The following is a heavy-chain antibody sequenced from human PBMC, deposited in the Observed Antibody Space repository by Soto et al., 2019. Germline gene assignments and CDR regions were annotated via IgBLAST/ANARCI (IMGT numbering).Heavy chain of an antibody. D-gene: IGHD3-22*01. J-gene: IGHJ4*02. CDR1: GFTFISYS. Sequence: PGGSLRLSCAASGFTFISYSMNWVRQAPGKGLEWVSSISSSSSYIYYADSVKGRFTISRDNAKNSLYLQMNSLRAEDTAVYYCASHPRDSSGYWYYFDYWGQGTLVTVSS. CDR2: ISSSSSYI. V-gene: IGHV3-21*01. CDR3: ASHPRDSSGYWYYFDY.